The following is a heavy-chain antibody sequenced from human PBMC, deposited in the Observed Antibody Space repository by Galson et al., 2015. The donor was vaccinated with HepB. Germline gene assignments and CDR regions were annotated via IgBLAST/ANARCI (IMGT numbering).Heavy chain of an antibody. CDR1: GGTFSSYA. V-gene: IGHV1-69*13. CDR3: ARALDRRVLRFLEWNWFDP. J-gene: IGHJ5*02. Sequence: SVKVSCKASGGTFSSYAISWVRQAPGQGLEWMGGIIPIFGTANYARKFQGRVTITADESTSTAYMELSSLRSEDTAVYYCARALDRRVLRFLEWNWFDPWGQGTLVTVSS. CDR2: IIPIFGTA. D-gene: IGHD3-3*01.